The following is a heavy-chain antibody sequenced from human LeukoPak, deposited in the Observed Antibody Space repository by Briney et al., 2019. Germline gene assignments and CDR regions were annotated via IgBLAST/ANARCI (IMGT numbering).Heavy chain of an antibody. J-gene: IGHJ4*02. D-gene: IGHD6-19*01. CDR3: ARSPTASGWYYFDY. Sequence: GGSLRLSCAASGFTFSSYEMNWVRQAPGKGLEWVSYIGSSGSTIYYADSVKGRFTISRDNAKNSLYLQMNSLRAEDTAVYYCARSPTASGWYYFDYWGQGTLVTVSS. CDR2: IGSSGSTI. CDR1: GFTFSSYE. V-gene: IGHV3-48*03.